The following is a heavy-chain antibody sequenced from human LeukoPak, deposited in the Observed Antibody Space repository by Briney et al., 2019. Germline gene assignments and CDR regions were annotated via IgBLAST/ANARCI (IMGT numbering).Heavy chain of an antibody. D-gene: IGHD3-22*01. V-gene: IGHV4-39*01. J-gene: IGHJ3*02. CDR2: IYYSGST. Sequence: PSETLSLTCTVSGGSISRSSYYWGWIRQPPGKGLEGIGSIYYSGSTYYNPSLKSRVTISVDTSKNQFSLKLSSVTAADTAVYYCATYYYYDSSASHHHDDFDIWGQGTMVTVSS. CDR3: ATYYYYDSSASHHHDDFDI. CDR1: GGSISRSSYY.